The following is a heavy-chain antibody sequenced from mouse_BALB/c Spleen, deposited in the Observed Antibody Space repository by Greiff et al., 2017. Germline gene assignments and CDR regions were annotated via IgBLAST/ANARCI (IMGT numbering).Heavy chain of an antibody. D-gene: IGHD1-1*01. CDR2: IDPANGNT. CDR3: ARYYGSSSYAMDY. J-gene: IGHJ4*01. Sequence: VQLQQSGAELVKPGASVKLSCTASGFNIKDTYMHWVKQRPEQGLEWIGRIDPANGNTKYDPKFQGKATITADTSSNTAYLQLSSLTSEDTAVYYCARYYGSSSYAMDYWGQGTSVTVSS. CDR1: GFNIKDTY. V-gene: IGHV14-3*02.